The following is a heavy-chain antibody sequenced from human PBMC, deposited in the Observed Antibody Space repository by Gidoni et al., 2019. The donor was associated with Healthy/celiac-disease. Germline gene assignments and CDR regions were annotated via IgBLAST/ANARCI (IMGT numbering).Heavy chain of an antibody. CDR2: IWYDGSNK. D-gene: IGHD4-4*01. Sequence: QVQLVESGGGVVQPGRSLRLSCAASGFTFSSYGMHWVRQAPGKGLEWVAVIWYDGSNKYYADSVKGRFTISRDNSKNTLYLQMNSLRAEDTAAYYCARDLSLAPPTGPLDYWGQGTLVTVSS. J-gene: IGHJ4*02. CDR3: ARDLSLAPPTGPLDY. V-gene: IGHV3-33*01. CDR1: GFTFSSYG.